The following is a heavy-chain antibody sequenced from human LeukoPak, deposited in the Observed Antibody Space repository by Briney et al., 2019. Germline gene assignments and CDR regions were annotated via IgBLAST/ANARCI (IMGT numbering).Heavy chain of an antibody. V-gene: IGHV3-11*01. Sequence: KPGGSLRLSCAASGFTFSDYYMSWIHQAPGKGLEWVSYISSSGSHMYYADSVKGRFTISRDNAKNSLYLQMNSLRAEDTAVYYCAKDPKLGANWAYYFDYWGQGTLVTVS. D-gene: IGHD1-26*01. CDR2: ISSSGSHM. CDR1: GFTFSDYY. J-gene: IGHJ4*02. CDR3: AKDPKLGANWAYYFDY.